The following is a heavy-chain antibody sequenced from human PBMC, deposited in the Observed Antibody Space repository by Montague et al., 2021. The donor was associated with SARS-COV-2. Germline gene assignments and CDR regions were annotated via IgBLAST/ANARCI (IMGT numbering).Heavy chain of an antibody. CDR2: IYYGGNN. Sequence: SETLSLTCTVSGGSITSSTYYWSWIRQPPGKGLEWIVSIYYGGNNFYNSSLKSRVAISVDTSKNHFSLKLSSVTAADTAVYYCARTVGSDDAFDVWGQGTTVTVSS. CDR3: ARTVGSDDAFDV. J-gene: IGHJ3*01. D-gene: IGHD4-11*01. CDR1: GGSITSSTYY. V-gene: IGHV4-39*02.